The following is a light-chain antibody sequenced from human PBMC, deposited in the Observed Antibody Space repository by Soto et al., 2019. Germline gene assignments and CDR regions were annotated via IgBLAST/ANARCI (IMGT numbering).Light chain of an antibody. CDR2: GAS. J-gene: IGKJ4*01. CDR1: QNFGSSY. Sequence: EVVLTQSPDTVSLSPGETATLSCRDSQNFGSSYLAWHQQKRGQAPRFLIYGASTRATGVPARFSGRGSGTEFILTISSPQSDEFSIYACQDCYTGLATVGGEIRM. CDR3: QDCYTGLAT. V-gene: IGKV3D-7*01.